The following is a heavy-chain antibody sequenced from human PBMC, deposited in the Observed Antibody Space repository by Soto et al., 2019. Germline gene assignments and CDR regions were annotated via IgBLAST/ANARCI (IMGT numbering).Heavy chain of an antibody. CDR1: AGYLERSIYL. V-gene: IGHV4-4*07. CDR3: VRDGTKTLRDWFDP. CDR2: IYATGTT. D-gene: IGHD1-1*01. Sequence: SETLSLTCTVSAGYLERSIYLWNWIRQPPGKGLEWIGRIYATGTTDYNPSLKSRVMMSVDTSKKQFSRKLRSVTAADTAVYYCVRDGTKTLRDWFDPLGQGISVTVSS. J-gene: IGHJ5*02.